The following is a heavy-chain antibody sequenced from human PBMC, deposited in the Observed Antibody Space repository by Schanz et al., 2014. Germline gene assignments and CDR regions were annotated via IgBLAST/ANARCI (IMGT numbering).Heavy chain of an antibody. CDR2: VSSDGNND. Sequence: VQLVESGGGLVQPGGSLRLSCAASGFSVGNKYMNWVRQAPGKGLEWVALVSSDGNNDYYTDSVKGRFTISRDNSKNTVHLQMNSLRAEDTAVYYCAKQHIVRGVIYLNWFDSWGQGTLVTVSS. J-gene: IGHJ5*01. D-gene: IGHD3-10*01. CDR3: AKQHIVRGVIYLNWFDS. CDR1: GFSVGNKY. V-gene: IGHV3-30*18.